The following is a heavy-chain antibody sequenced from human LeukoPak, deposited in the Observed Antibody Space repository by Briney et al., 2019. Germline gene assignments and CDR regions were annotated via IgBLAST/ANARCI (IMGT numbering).Heavy chain of an antibody. Sequence: SETLSLTCTVSGGSISSGSYYWSWIRQPAGKGLEWIGRIYTSGSTNHNPSLKSRVTISVDTSKNQFSLKLSSVTAADTAVYYCARDSSSWFDNWGQGTLVTVSS. CDR2: IYTSGST. CDR3: ARDSSSWFDN. D-gene: IGHD6-13*01. J-gene: IGHJ4*02. V-gene: IGHV4-61*02. CDR1: GGSISSGSYY.